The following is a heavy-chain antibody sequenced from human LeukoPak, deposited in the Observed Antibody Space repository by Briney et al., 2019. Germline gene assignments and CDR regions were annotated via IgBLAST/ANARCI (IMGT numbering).Heavy chain of an antibody. CDR3: ARGAIRIPGIAAAGTVDY. CDR2: INPNSGGT. CDR1: GYTFTGYY. D-gene: IGHD6-13*01. V-gene: IGHV1-2*02. Sequence: GASVKVSCKASGYTFTGYYMHWVRQAPGQGLEWVGWINPNSGGTNYAQKFQGRVTMTRDTSISTAYMELSRLRSDDTAVYYCARGAIRIPGIAAAGTVDYWGQGTLVTVSS. J-gene: IGHJ4*02.